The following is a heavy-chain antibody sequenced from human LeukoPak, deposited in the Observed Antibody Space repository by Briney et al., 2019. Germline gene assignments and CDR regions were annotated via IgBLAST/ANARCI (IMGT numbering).Heavy chain of an antibody. Sequence: SETLSLTCAVYGGSFSGYYWSWIRQPPGKGLEWIGEINHSGSTNYNPSLKSRVTMSVDTSKNLFSLKVSSVTAADTAVYYCARGRSNYYGMDVWGQGTTVTVSS. CDR3: ARGRSNYYGMDV. CDR2: INHSGST. J-gene: IGHJ6*02. CDR1: GGSFSGYY. D-gene: IGHD1-26*01. V-gene: IGHV4-34*01.